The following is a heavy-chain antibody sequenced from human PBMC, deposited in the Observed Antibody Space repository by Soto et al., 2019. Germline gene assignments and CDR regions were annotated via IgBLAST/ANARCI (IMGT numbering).Heavy chain of an antibody. CDR1: GFTFSSYW. J-gene: IGHJ6*02. D-gene: IGHD3-10*01. CDR2: ISSRSSDI. V-gene: IGHV3-21*01. Sequence: GGSLRLSCAASGFTFSSYWMNWVRQALGKRLERVSSISSRSSDIYYADSVKGRFTISRDNAKKSLYLQMTSLRAEDTAVYYCAREVVTMVRGVIITGYYGMDGWGQGTTVTVSS. CDR3: AREVVTMVRGVIITGYYGMDG.